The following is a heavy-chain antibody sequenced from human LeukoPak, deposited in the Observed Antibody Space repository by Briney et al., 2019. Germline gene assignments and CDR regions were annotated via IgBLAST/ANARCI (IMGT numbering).Heavy chain of an antibody. D-gene: IGHD6-6*01. Sequence: PSETLSLTCTVSGGSISSYYWSWIRQPAGPGLEWIGRIYTSGSTNYNPSLKSRVTISVDKSKNQFSLKLSSVTAADTAVYYCARGRDPDQYSSSSGVYYYYMDIWGKGTTVTVSS. CDR1: GGSISSYY. V-gene: IGHV4-4*07. J-gene: IGHJ6*03. CDR3: ARGRDPDQYSSSSGVYYYYMDI. CDR2: IYTSGST.